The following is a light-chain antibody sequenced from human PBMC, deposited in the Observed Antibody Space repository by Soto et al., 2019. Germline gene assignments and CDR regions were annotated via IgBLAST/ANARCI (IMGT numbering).Light chain of an antibody. J-gene: IGLJ2*01. Sequence: QSALTQPASVSGSPGQSITISCTGSSSXVGSHNLVSWYQQYPGKAPKLMIFEANKRPSGVSNRFSGSKSGNTASLTVSGLXXXDXXDXYCCSYVGTSTIFGGGTKLTVL. CDR1: SSXVGSHNL. V-gene: IGLV2-23*01. CDR2: EAN. CDR3: CSYVGTSTI.